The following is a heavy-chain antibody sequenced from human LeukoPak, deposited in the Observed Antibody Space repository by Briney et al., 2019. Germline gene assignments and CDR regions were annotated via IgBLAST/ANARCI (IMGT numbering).Heavy chain of an antibody. J-gene: IGHJ4*02. CDR1: GGSISSSSYY. CDR2: IYYSGST. V-gene: IGHV4-39*07. Sequence: SETLSLTCTVSGGSISSSSYYWGWIRQPPGKGLEWIGSIYYSGSTYYNPSLKSRVTISVDTSKNQFSLKLSSVTAADTAVYYCARVEYVWGSYAFDYWGQGTLVTVSS. D-gene: IGHD3-16*01. CDR3: ARVEYVWGSYAFDY.